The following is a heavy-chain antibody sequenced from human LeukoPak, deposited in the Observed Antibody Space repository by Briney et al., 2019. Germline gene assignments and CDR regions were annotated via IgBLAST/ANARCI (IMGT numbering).Heavy chain of an antibody. Sequence: PGGSLRLSCAASGFTLSDYYMSWLRQAPGKGLEWVSYISSSGGTIDYADSVKGRFTISRDNAKNSLYLQMSSLRAEDTAVYYCARRRDFFDYWGQGTLVTVSS. V-gene: IGHV3-11*01. CDR3: ARRRDFFDY. J-gene: IGHJ4*02. CDR2: ISSSGGTI. CDR1: GFTLSDYY.